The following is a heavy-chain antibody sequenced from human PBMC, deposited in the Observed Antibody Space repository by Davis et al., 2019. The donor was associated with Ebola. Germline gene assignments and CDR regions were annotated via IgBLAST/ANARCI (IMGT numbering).Heavy chain of an antibody. CDR2: IWYDGSNK. Sequence: PGGSLRLSCAASGFTFYSYGMHWVRQAPGKGLEWVAVIWYDGSNKNYADPVKGRFTISRDNAKNSLYLQMNSLRDEDTAVYYCARGYCSSTSCYFYYYYYMDVWGKGTTVTVSS. V-gene: IGHV3-33*08. D-gene: IGHD2-2*01. CDR3: ARGYCSSTSCYFYYYYYMDV. CDR1: GFTFYSYG. J-gene: IGHJ6*03.